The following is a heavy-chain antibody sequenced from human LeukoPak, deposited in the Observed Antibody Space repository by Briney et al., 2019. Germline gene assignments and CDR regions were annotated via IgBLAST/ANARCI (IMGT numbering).Heavy chain of an antibody. CDR1: GFTFSSYE. D-gene: IGHD1-26*01. CDR3: ASGVESGSYHEYFQH. V-gene: IGHV3-48*01. CDR2: ISSSSSTI. J-gene: IGHJ1*01. Sequence: GGSLRLSCAASGFTFSSYEMNWVRQAPGKGLEWVSYISSSSSTIYYADSVKGRFTISRDNAKNSLYLQMNSLRAEDTAVYYCASGVESGSYHEYFQHWGQGTLVTVSS.